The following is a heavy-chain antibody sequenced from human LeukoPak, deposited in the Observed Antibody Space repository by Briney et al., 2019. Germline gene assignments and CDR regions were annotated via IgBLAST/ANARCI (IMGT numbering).Heavy chain of an antibody. CDR2: IIPIFGTA. CDR1: GGTFSSYA. CDR3: ARGKYSSSSGYYMDV. D-gene: IGHD6-6*01. V-gene: IGHV1-69*05. Sequence: ASVKVSCKASGGTFSSYAISWVRQAPGQGLEWMGGIIPIFGTANYAQKFQGRVTITTDESTSTAYMELSSLRSEDTAVYYCARGKYSSSSGYYMDVWGKGTTVTVSS. J-gene: IGHJ6*03.